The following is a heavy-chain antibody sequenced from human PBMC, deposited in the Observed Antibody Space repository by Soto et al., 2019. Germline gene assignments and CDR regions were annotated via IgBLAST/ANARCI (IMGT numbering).Heavy chain of an antibody. V-gene: IGHV1-69*01. CDR2: IFPIVGTR. Sequence: QVQLVQSGAEVKKPGSSVKVSCKISGGTFSRYSISWVRQAPGQGLEWMGGIFPIVGTRNYAQKFQDRVTITTDESATTAHMELSNLRSEDTAVYYCARPYEGGYSSNHHYYYALDVWGQGTAVTVSS. CDR1: GGTFSRYS. D-gene: IGHD3-22*01. CDR3: ARPYEGGYSSNHHYYYALDV. J-gene: IGHJ6*02.